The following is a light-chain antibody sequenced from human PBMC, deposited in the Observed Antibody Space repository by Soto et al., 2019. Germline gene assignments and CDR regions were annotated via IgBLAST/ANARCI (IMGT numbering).Light chain of an antibody. CDR3: SSYATSTTVL. CDR2: DVS. V-gene: IGLV2-14*03. CDR1: SSDVGGYNY. J-gene: IGLJ2*01. Sequence: QSVLTQPAPVSGSPGQSITISCTGTSSDVGGYNYVSWYQQHPGRAPQLMIYDVSNRPSGVSNRFSGSRSGNTASLTISGLQAEDEADYYCSSYATSTTVLFGGGTKLTVL.